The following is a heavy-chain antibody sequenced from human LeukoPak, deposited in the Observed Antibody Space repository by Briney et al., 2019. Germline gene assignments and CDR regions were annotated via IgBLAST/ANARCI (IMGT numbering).Heavy chain of an antibody. V-gene: IGHV3-23*01. CDR3: ARGLWFGDENPPYFDY. CDR2: ISGSGGST. D-gene: IGHD3-10*01. J-gene: IGHJ4*02. Sequence: SGGSLRLSCAASGFTFSSYGMSWVRQAPGKGLEWVSAISGSGGSTYYADSVKGRFTISRDNSKNTLYLQMNSLRAEDTAVYYCARGLWFGDENPPYFDYWGQGILVTVSS. CDR1: GFTFSSYG.